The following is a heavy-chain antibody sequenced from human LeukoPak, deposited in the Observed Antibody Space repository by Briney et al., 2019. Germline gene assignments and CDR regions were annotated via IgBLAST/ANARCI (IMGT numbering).Heavy chain of an antibody. CDR1: GFNFSIYG. CDR3: AKDLEPLNRAFFDC. D-gene: IGHD1-1*01. Sequence: GGSLRLSCAASGFNFSIYGMNWVRQAPGKGLEWISYISPGLYSTTIYYADSVKGRFTISRDNAKNSMHLQMNSLRAEDTAVYYCAKDLEPLNRAFFDCWGQGILVTVSS. CDR2: ISPGLYSTTI. V-gene: IGHV3-48*04. J-gene: IGHJ4*02.